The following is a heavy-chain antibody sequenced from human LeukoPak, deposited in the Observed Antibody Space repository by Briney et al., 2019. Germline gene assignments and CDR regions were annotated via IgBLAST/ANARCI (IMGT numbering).Heavy chain of an antibody. V-gene: IGHV1-2*02. CDR2: INPNSGGT. D-gene: IGHD2-2*03. J-gene: IGHJ5*02. CDR1: GYTFTGYY. CDR3: ARAGYCSSTTCYDWFDP. Sequence: ASVKVSCTASGYTFTGYYMHWVRQAPGPGLEWMGWINPNSGGTNYAQKFQGRVTMTRDTSISTAYMELSRLRSDDTAVYYCARAGYCSSTTCYDWFDPWGQGTLVTVSS.